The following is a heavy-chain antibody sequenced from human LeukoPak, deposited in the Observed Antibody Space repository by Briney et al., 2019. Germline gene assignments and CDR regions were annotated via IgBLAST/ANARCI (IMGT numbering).Heavy chain of an antibody. J-gene: IGHJ4*02. CDR1: GGSISRYF. Sequence: SETLSLTCTVSGGSISRYFWTWIRQPPGKGLEWIGYISYIGSTDYNPSLKSRDTISIDTSQNQFSLKLTSVTAADTAVYYCATRHSFDSSGYSVWGQGTLVTVSS. CDR3: ATRHSFDSSGYSV. D-gene: IGHD3-22*01. V-gene: IGHV4-59*08. CDR2: ISYIGST.